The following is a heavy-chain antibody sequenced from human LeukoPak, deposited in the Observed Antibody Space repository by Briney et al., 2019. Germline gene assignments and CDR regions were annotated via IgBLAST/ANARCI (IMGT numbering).Heavy chain of an antibody. CDR1: GFSFTSYW. Sequence: GESLEISCKAYGFSFTSYWISWVRQMPGKGLEWMGRIDPSDSYTNCSPSFQGHVTISADKSITTAYLQWSSLKASDTAMYYCARGTQTGHIRGWHEEWGLGSPVPVSS. CDR3: ARGTQTGHIRGWHEE. J-gene: IGHJ4*02. D-gene: IGHD6-19*01. V-gene: IGHV5-10-1*01. CDR2: IDPSDSYT.